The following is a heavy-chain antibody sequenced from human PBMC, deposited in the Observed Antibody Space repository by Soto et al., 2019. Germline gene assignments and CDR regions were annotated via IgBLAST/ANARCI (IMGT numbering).Heavy chain of an antibody. CDR2: IDSSVTTI. CDR3: ARDAPYTNSWFPSYCMDV. J-gene: IGHJ6*03. CDR1: GFTFGTYS. D-gene: IGHD6-13*01. Sequence: EVQLVESGGDLVQQGGSLTLSCAASGFTFGTYSMTWVRQAPGKGLEWVAYIDSSVTTIYYADSVKGRFTISRDNAKNSLYLQRNSLRAEDTAVYYCARDAPYTNSWFPSYCMDVWGRGTTVTVSS. V-gene: IGHV3-48*01.